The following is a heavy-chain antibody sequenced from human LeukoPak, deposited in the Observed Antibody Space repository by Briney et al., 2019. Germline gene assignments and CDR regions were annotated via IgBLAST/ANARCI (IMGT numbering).Heavy chain of an antibody. CDR3: ARLTMVRGIITTMWFDP. CDR1: GGSISSYY. V-gene: IGHV4-59*01. J-gene: IGHJ5*02. CDR2: IYHSGNT. D-gene: IGHD3-10*01. Sequence: SETLSLTCTVSGGSISSYYWSWIRQPPGKGLEWIGYIYHSGNTNYNPSLKSRVTISVDTSKNQFSLKLSSVTAADTAVYYCARLTMVRGIITTMWFDPWGQGTLVTVSS.